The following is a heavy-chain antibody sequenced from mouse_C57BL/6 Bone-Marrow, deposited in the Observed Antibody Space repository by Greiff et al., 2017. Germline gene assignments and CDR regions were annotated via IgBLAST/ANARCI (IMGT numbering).Heavy chain of an antibody. V-gene: IGHV5-6*01. Sequence: EVNLVESGGDLVKPGGSLKLSCAASGFTFSSYGMSWVRQTPDKRLEWVATISSGGSYTYYPDSVKGRFTISRDKAKNTLYLQMSSLKSEDTAMYYCARHWDFDYWGQGTTLTVSS. CDR2: ISSGGSYT. CDR1: GFTFSSYG. J-gene: IGHJ2*01. CDR3: ARHWDFDY. D-gene: IGHD4-1*01.